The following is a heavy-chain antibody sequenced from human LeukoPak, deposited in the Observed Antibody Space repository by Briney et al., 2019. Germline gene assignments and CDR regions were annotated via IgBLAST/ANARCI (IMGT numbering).Heavy chain of an antibody. CDR3: AREGRYSSGWYARTFDY. V-gene: IGHV4-34*01. D-gene: IGHD6-19*01. Sequence: SETLSLTCAVDARSFSGYHWSWIRQPPGKGREWIGEINHSGSTNYNPSLKSRVTISVDTSKNQFSLKLSSVTAADTAVYYCAREGRYSSGWYARTFDYWGQGTLVTVSS. J-gene: IGHJ4*02. CDR2: INHSGST. CDR1: ARSFSGYH.